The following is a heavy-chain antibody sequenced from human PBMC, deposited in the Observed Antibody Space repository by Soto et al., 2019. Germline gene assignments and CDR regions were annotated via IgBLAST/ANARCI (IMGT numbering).Heavy chain of an antibody. V-gene: IGHV1-3*01. J-gene: IGHJ6*02. D-gene: IGHD3-10*01. CDR1: GYTFTSYA. CDR3: ASYYYGSGYNYYYGMDV. CDR2: INVGNGNT. Sequence: GASVKVSCKASGYTFTSYAMHWVRQAPGQRLEWMGWINVGNGNTKYSQKFQGRVTITRDTSASTAYMELSSLRSEDTAVYYCASYYYGSGYNYYYGMDVWGQGTTVTVSS.